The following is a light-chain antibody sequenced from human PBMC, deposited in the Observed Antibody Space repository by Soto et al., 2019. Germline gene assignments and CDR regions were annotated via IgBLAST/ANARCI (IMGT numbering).Light chain of an antibody. CDR3: AAWDDTLNGPWV. Sequence: QSVLTQPPSASGTPGQRVTISCSGSSSNIGSNTVNWYQQLPGTAPKLLIYSSNQRPSGVPDRFSGSKSGNSASLAISGLQSEDEADYYCAAWDDTLNGPWVFGGGTKLTVL. V-gene: IGLV1-44*01. CDR1: SSNIGSNT. J-gene: IGLJ3*02. CDR2: SSN.